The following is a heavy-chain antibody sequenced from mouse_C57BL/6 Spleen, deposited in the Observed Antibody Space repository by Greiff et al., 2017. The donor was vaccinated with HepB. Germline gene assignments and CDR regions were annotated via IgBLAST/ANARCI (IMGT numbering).Heavy chain of an antibody. CDR2: IDPSDSYT. J-gene: IGHJ1*03. Sequence: QVQLQQPGAELVRPGTSVKLSCKASGYTFTSYWMHWVKQRPGQGLEWIGVIDPSDSYTNYNQKFKGKATLTVDTSSSTAYMQLSSLTSEDSAVYYCARRGYYSNLNWYFDVWGTGTTVTVSS. D-gene: IGHD2-5*01. V-gene: IGHV1-59*01. CDR1: GYTFTSYW. CDR3: ARRGYYSNLNWYFDV.